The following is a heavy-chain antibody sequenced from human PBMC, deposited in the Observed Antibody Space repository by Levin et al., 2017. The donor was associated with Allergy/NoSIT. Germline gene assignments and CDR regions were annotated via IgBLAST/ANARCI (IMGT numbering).Heavy chain of an antibody. V-gene: IGHV3-23*01. CDR2: ISGGGGKT. CDR3: AKDKGGFRDLNYYMDV. D-gene: IGHD3-10*01. CDR1: GFTFSNYG. J-gene: IGHJ6*03. Sequence: GGSLRLSCAASGFTFSNYGMIWVRQAPGKGLEWVSDISGGGGKTYFAASVKGRFTISRDNSKNTLYLQMNSLRAEDTAVYYCAKDKGGFRDLNYYMDVWGKGTTVTVSS.